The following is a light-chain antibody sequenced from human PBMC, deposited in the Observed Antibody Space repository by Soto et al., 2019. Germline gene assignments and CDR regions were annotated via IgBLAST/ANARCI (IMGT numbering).Light chain of an antibody. J-gene: IGLJ1*01. V-gene: IGLV1-40*01. CDR3: QSYDSSLSGSEV. Sequence: QSVLTQPPSVSGAPGQRVTISCTGSSSNIGAGYAVHWYQQLPGTAPTLLMYGNSNRPSGVPNRFSGSKSGTSASLAITGLQAEDEADYYCQSYDSSLSGSEVFGTGTEVAVL. CDR1: SSNIGAGYA. CDR2: GNS.